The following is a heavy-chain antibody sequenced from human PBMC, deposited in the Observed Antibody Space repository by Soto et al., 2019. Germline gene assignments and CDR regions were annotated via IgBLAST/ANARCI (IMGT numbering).Heavy chain of an antibody. CDR1: GVSISSGDW. Sequence: PSETQSLTCAVSGVSISSGDWWTWVRQTPQRGLEYIGEIFHDGTANYYPSFERRVAIPVDTSKNQFSLKLTSVTAADTAIYFCARLVYDTRLNYMYFDFWGQGALVTVS. J-gene: IGHJ4*02. CDR3: ARLVYDTRLNYMYFDF. CDR2: IFHDGTA. D-gene: IGHD3-10*01. V-gene: IGHV4-4*02.